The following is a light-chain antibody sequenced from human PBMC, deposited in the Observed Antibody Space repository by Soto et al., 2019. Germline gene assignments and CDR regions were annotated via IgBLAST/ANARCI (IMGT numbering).Light chain of an antibody. CDR1: QSVSSSY. V-gene: IGKV3-20*01. CDR3: QQYGSSRK. J-gene: IGKJ1*01. CDR2: GAS. Sequence: TVLTQSPGTLSLSPWERATLSCRASQSVSSSYLAWYQQKPGQAPRLLIYGASSRATGIPDRFSGSGSGTDFTLTISRLEPEGFAVYYCQQYGSSRKFGQGTKVDIK.